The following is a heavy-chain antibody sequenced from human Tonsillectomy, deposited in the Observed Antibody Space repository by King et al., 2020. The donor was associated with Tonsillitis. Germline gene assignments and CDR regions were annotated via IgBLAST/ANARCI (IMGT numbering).Heavy chain of an antibody. CDR3: AKVSQQAMITFGAFDY. V-gene: IGHV3-30*18. Sequence: QLVQSGGVVVQPGRSLRLSCAASGFTFSSSGMHWVRQAPGTGLEWVAFISYDGSNKYYADSVKGRFTISRDNSKNTLYLQINSLRAEDTAVYYCAKVSQQAMITFGAFDYWGQGTLVTVSS. J-gene: IGHJ4*02. CDR2: ISYDGSNK. CDR1: GFTFSSSG. D-gene: IGHD3-16*01.